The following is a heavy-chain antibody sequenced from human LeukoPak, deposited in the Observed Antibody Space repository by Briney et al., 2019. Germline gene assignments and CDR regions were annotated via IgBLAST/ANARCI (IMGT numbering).Heavy chain of an antibody. CDR1: GGSISRSNYY. J-gene: IGHJ4*02. CDR3: ARAPSIAAAGEGYFDY. D-gene: IGHD6-13*01. CDR2: IYHSGST. Sequence: SETLSLTCTVSGGSISRSNYYWSWIRQPPGKGLEWIGYIYHSGSTYYNPSLKSRVTISVDRSKNQFSLKLSSVTAADTAVYYCARAPSIAAAGEGYFDYWGQGTLVTVSS. V-gene: IGHV4-30-2*01.